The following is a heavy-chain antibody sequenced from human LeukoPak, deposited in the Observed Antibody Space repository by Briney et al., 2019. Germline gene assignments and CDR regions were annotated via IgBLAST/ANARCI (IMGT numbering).Heavy chain of an antibody. D-gene: IGHD6-6*01. V-gene: IGHV5-51*01. CDR1: GFTFTNYW. Sequence: GESLKISCQTSGFTFTNYWIGWVRQMPGKGLEWMGIIYPGDSDTKYSPSFRGQVPMSADKSTSTAYLQWGSLKASDTAMYFCARGDASMATGFNYWGQGTLVTVSS. CDR3: ARGDASMATGFNY. J-gene: IGHJ4*01. CDR2: IYPGDSDT.